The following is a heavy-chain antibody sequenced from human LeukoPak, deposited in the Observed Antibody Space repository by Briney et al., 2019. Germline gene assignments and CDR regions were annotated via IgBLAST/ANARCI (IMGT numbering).Heavy chain of an antibody. Sequence: ASVKVSCKASGYTFTGYYMHWVRQAPGQGLEWMGWINPNSGGTNYAQKFQGRVTMTRDTSISTAYMELSRLRSDDTAVYYCARDQAYVWGSYRRFDYWGQGTLVTVSS. D-gene: IGHD3-16*02. J-gene: IGHJ4*02. V-gene: IGHV1-2*02. CDR2: INPNSGGT. CDR3: ARDQAYVWGSYRRFDY. CDR1: GYTFTGYY.